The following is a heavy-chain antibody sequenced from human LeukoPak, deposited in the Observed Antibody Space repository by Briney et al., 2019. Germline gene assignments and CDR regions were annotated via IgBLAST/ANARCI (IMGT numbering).Heavy chain of an antibody. CDR2: IYSGGST. CDR1: GFTVSSNY. J-gene: IGHJ3*02. D-gene: IGHD1-26*01. CDR3: ARGRHMSGRYWGSLTIGGADYAFDI. Sequence: PGGSLRLSCAASGFTVSSNYMSWVRQAPGKGLEWVSVIYSGGSTYYADSVKGRFTISRDNSKNTLYLQMNSLRAEDTAVYYCARGRHMSGRYWGSLTIGGADYAFDIWGQGTMVTVSS. V-gene: IGHV3-66*01.